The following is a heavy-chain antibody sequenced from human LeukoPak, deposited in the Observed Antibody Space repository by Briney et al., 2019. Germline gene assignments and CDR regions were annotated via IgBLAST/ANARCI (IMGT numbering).Heavy chain of an antibody. V-gene: IGHV7-4-1*02. CDR3: ARGLLDYDFWSGYYRY. J-gene: IGHJ4*02. Sequence: ASVKVSRKASGYTFTSYAMNWVRQAPGQGLEWMGWINTNTGNPTYAQGFTGRFVFSLDTSVSTAYLQISSLKAEDTAVYYCARGLLDYDFWSGYYRYWGQGTLVTVSS. CDR2: INTNTGNP. D-gene: IGHD3-3*01. CDR1: GYTFTSYA.